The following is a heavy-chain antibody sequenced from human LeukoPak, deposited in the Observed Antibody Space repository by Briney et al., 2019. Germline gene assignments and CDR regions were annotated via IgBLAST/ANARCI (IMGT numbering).Heavy chain of an antibody. V-gene: IGHV3-74*01. Sequence: PGGSLRLSCAASGFTFSSYAMSWVRQAPGKGLEWVSRINSDGSSTSYADSVKGRFTISRDNAKSTLYLQMNSLRAEDTAVYYCARDPLTSVAGDYYYYGMDVCGQGTTVTVSS. CDR1: GFTFSSYA. CDR3: ARDPLTSVAGDYYYYGMDV. D-gene: IGHD6-19*01. J-gene: IGHJ6*02. CDR2: INSDGSST.